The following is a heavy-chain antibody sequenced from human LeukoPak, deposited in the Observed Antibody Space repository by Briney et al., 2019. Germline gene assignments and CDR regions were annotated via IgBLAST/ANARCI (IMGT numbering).Heavy chain of an antibody. V-gene: IGHV1-18*01. CDR2: ISAYNGNT. CDR3: ARDPGDYGFNYYYYGMDV. Sequence: ASVKVSCKASGYTFTSYGISWVRQAPGQGLEWMGWISAYNGNTNYAQKLQGRVTMTTDTSTSTAYMELRSLRSDDTAVYYCARDPGDYGFNYYYYGMDVWGQGTTVTVSS. CDR1: GYTFTSYG. D-gene: IGHD4-17*01. J-gene: IGHJ6*02.